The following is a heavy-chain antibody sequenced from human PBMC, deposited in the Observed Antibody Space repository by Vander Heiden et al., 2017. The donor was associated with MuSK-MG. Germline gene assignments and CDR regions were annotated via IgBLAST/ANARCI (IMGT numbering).Heavy chain of an antibody. J-gene: IGHJ6*02. V-gene: IGHV4-30-4*01. CDR3: ARDNFPFRAVVAQWPGLDV. CDR2: IYYNGNT. CDR1: GGSIDIGDHY. Sequence: QVQLQESGPGLVKPSQTLSLTCTVSGGSIDIGDHYWSWIRQPPGKGLEWIGYIYYNGNTYYNPSLKSRGAISIDTSKNQFSLKLKSVTAEEKEVYYCARDNFPFRAVVAQWPGLDVWAQGTT. D-gene: IGHD2-15*01.